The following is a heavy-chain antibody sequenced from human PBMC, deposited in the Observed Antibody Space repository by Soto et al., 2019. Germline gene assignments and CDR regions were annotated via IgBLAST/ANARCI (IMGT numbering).Heavy chain of an antibody. V-gene: IGHV3-33*01. Sequence: QVQLVESGGGVVQPGRSLRLSCAASGFTFSSYGMHWVRQAPGKGLEWVAVIWYDGSNKYYADSVKGRFTISRDNSKNTQYLQMNSLRGEDTAVYYCAREAEGGHAFEIWGQGTMVTVSS. CDR1: GFTFSSYG. D-gene: IGHD1-26*01. CDR3: AREAEGGHAFEI. CDR2: IWYDGSNK. J-gene: IGHJ3*02.